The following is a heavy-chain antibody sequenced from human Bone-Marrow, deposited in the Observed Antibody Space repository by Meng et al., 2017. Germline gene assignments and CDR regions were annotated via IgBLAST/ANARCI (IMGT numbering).Heavy chain of an antibody. CDR2: IIPIFGTA. Sequence: QGQLVTCGAGVKMPGSSVKVSCSAAGGSFSSYAISWVRQAPGQGLEWMGGIIPIFGTANYAQKFQGRVTITADKSTSTAYMELSSLRSEDTAVYYCARRGQLWLDSFDPWGQGTLVTVSS. CDR3: ARRGQLWLDSFDP. CDR1: GGSFSSYA. J-gene: IGHJ5*02. D-gene: IGHD5-18*01. V-gene: IGHV1-69*06.